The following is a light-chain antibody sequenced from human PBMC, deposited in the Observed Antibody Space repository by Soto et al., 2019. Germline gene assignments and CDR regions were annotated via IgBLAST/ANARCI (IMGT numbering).Light chain of an antibody. Sequence: EIVLTQSPGTLSLSPGEGATLSCRASQSVSSSYLAWYQQKPGQAPRLLIYGASSRATGIPDRFSGSGSGTDFTLTISRLEPEDFAVYYCQQDGSSPLTFGQGTKVDIK. CDR3: QQDGSSPLT. CDR1: QSVSSSY. CDR2: GAS. V-gene: IGKV3-20*01. J-gene: IGKJ1*01.